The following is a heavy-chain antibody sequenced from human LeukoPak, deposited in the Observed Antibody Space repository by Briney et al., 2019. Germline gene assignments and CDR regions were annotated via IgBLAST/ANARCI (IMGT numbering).Heavy chain of an antibody. J-gene: IGHJ5*02. CDR2: ISAYTGAT. D-gene: IGHD6-19*01. V-gene: IGHV1-18*01. CDR3: ARNQPDSRGWYRGGDR. Sequence: ASVKVSCKAYGYTFTSYGFNWVRQAPGQGLEWMGWISAYTGATDYAQKPQGRLTITTDTSTSTAYMEVRSLRSDDTAVYYCARNQPDSRGWYRGGDRWGQGTQVTVSS. CDR1: GYTFTSYG.